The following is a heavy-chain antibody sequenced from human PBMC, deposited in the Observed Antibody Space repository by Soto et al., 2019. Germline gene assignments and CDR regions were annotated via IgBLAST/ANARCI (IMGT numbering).Heavy chain of an antibody. D-gene: IGHD3-22*01. CDR2: IKQDGSEK. Sequence: PWGSLRLSCAASGFTFSSSWMTWVRQAPGMGLEWVANIKQDGSEKQYGDSVKGRFAISRDNTKNSLYLEMNSLRAEDTAVYYCARDHWGYESSGYYFGAFDIWGQGTMVTVS. CDR1: GFTFSSSW. J-gene: IGHJ3*02. V-gene: IGHV3-7*01. CDR3: ARDHWGYESSGYYFGAFDI.